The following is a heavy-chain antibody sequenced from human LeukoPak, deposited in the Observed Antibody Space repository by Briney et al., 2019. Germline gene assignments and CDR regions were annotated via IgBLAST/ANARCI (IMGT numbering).Heavy chain of an antibody. J-gene: IGHJ4*02. D-gene: IGHD3/OR15-3a*01. V-gene: IGHV4-30-4*01. CDR1: GGSINSGDYY. CDR2: IYYSGST. CDR3: ARDFRGGTGGLDY. Sequence: PSQTLSLTCTVSGGSINSGDYYWTWIRQPPGKGQEWIGYIYYSGSTYYNPSLQSRLTISLDTSKNQFSLNLNSVTAADTAVYYCARDFRGGTGGLDYWGQGTLVTVSS.